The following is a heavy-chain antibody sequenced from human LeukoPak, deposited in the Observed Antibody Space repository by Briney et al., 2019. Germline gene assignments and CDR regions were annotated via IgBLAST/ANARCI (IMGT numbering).Heavy chain of an antibody. Sequence: AAGSLRLSCAASGFTFSSYALSWVGQAPGKGLEWGSAISGSGGSTYYADSVRGRFTISRDNSKNTLYLQMNSLRAEDTAVYYCAKVGRGYSYGSNDYWGQGTLVTVSS. D-gene: IGHD5-18*01. CDR2: ISGSGGST. CDR1: GFTFSSYA. V-gene: IGHV3-23*01. CDR3: AKVGRGYSYGSNDY. J-gene: IGHJ4*02.